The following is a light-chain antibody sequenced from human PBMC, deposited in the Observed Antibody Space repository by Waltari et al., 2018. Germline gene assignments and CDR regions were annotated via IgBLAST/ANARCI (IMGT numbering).Light chain of an antibody. Sequence: DVVMTQSPLSLPVTLGPPASISCRSTHSLVYSDGNTYLNWFHQRPGQSPRRLIYEVSNRDSGVPDRFSGSGSDTDFTLKISRVEAEDVGVYYCIQGTHWPPTFGGGTKVEIK. CDR2: EVS. CDR1: HSLVYSDGNTY. V-gene: IGKV2-30*01. CDR3: IQGTHWPPT. J-gene: IGKJ4*01.